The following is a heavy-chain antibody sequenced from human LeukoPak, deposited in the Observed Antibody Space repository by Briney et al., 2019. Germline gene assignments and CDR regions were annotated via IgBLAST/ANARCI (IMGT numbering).Heavy chain of an antibody. J-gene: IGHJ3*02. CDR2: INPHSGGT. CDR3: ARDLYDSSGTDAFDI. D-gene: IGHD3-22*01. V-gene: IGHV1-2*02. CDR1: GYTFTGYY. Sequence: ASVKVSCKASGYTFTGYYMHWVRQAPGQGLEWMGWINPHSGGTNYAQKFQGRVTMTRDTSISTAYMELSRLRSDDTAVYYCARDLYDSSGTDAFDIWGQGTMVTVSS.